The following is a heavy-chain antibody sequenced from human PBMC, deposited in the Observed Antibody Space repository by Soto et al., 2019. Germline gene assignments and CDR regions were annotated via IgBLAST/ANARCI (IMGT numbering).Heavy chain of an antibody. Sequence: QVQLVQSGAEVKKPGASVKVSCKASGYTFTSYGISWVRQAPGQGLEWMGWISAYNGNTNYAQKLQGRVTMTTDTATSTDYIELRSLISDDRAVYYWARDRERITSFGVVSHPDYWGQGTLVTVSS. CDR3: ARDRERITSFGVVSHPDY. CDR2: ISAYNGNT. D-gene: IGHD3-3*01. V-gene: IGHV1-18*01. J-gene: IGHJ4*02. CDR1: GYTFTSYG.